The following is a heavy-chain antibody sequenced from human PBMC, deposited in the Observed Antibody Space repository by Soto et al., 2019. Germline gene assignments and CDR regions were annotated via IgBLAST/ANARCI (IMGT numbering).Heavy chain of an antibody. CDR3: QYYFDTSGDPGFSDY. CDR2: IKSKNDGGTA. V-gene: IGHV3-15*01. CDR1: GFTFSNAW. Sequence: GGSLRLSCAASGFTFSNAWMSWVRQAPGKGLEWVGRIKSKNDGGTADYAVPVKGRFTISRDDSKTTLYLQMNSLTMEDTAVYYCQYYFDTSGDPGFSDYWGEGTLVTVSS. D-gene: IGHD3-22*01. J-gene: IGHJ4*02.